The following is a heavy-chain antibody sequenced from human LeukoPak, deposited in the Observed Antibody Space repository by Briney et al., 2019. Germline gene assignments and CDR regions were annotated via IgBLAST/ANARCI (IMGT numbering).Heavy chain of an antibody. D-gene: IGHD2-15*01. Sequence: SETLSLTCTVSGGSISGYFWSCIRPPPGRGLEVIGYIYYTGATLYNPSLKSRVPMPVVPSKNQFSLKLSSVTAADTAVYYCARHDPVGYYQHGIDVWGQGTTVTVSS. CDR3: ARHDPVGYYQHGIDV. CDR1: GGSISGYF. J-gene: IGHJ6*02. V-gene: IGHV4-59*08. CDR2: IYYTGAT.